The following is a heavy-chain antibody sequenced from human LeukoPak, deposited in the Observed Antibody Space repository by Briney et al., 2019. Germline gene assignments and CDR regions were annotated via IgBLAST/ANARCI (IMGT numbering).Heavy chain of an antibody. D-gene: IGHD3-10*02. CDR1: GFTFDDYA. V-gene: IGHV3-9*01. CDR2: ISWNSGSI. CDR3: AELGITMIGGV. J-gene: IGHJ6*04. Sequence: PGGSLRLSCAASGFTFDDYAMHWVRQAPGKGLEWVSGISWNSGSIGYADSVKGRFTISRDNYQNTVFLQMNSLRPEDTAVYYCAELGITMIGGVWGKGTTVTISS.